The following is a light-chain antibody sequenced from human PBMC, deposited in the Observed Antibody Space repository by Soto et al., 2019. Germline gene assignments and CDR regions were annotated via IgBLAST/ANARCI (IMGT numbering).Light chain of an antibody. CDR1: SSYVGGYNY. J-gene: IGLJ3*02. CDR3: SSYTSSSTRV. Sequence: QSALTQPASLSGSPGQSITISCTGTSSYVGGYNYVSWYQQHPGKAPKLMIYEVSNRPSGVSNRFSGSKSGNTASLTISGLQAEDEADYYCSSYTSSSTRVFGGGTKLTVL. V-gene: IGLV2-14*01. CDR2: EVS.